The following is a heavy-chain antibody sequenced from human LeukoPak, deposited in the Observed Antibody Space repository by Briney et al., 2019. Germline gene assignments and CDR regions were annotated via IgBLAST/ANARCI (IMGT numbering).Heavy chain of an antibody. J-gene: IGHJ1*01. CDR3: ARAGSGWYLYFQH. D-gene: IGHD6-19*01. CDR1: GFTFSSYS. V-gene: IGHV3-21*01. CDR2: ISSSSSYI. Sequence: GGSLRLSCAASGFTFSSYSMNWVRQAPGKGLEWVSSISSSSSYIYYADSVKGRFTISRDNAKNSLYLQMNSLRAEDTAVYYCARAGSGWYLYFQHWGQGTLVTVSS.